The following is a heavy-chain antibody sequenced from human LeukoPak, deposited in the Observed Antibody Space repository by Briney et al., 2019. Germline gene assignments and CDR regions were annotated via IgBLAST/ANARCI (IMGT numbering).Heavy chain of an antibody. D-gene: IGHD4-17*01. J-gene: IGHJ4*02. CDR1: GGTFTIYA. CDR3: ARVEGYGDYPLDY. V-gene: IGHV1-69*10. Sequence: ASVTVSSTGSGGTFTIYAISWVRQAPGQGHEWMGRIIPILGIANYAQKFQGRVTITADKSTSTAYMELSSLRSEDTAVYYGARVEGYGDYPLDYWGQGTLVTVSS. CDR2: IIPILGIA.